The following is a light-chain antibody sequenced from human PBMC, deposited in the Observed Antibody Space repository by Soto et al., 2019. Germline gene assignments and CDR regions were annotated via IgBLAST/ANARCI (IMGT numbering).Light chain of an antibody. CDR1: HSVNNY. CDR2: DAS. CDR3: QQRSGT. J-gene: IGKJ1*01. Sequence: EIVLTQSPATLSLSPGERATLSCRASHSVNNYLAWYQQKPGQAPRLLIYDASNRATGIPARFSGSGSGTDFTLTISSLEPEDFAVYYCQQRSGTFGQGTKVEIK. V-gene: IGKV3-11*01.